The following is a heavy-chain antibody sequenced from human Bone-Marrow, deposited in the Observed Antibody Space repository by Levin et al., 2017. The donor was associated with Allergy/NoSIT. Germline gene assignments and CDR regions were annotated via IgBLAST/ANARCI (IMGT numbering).Heavy chain of an antibody. D-gene: IGHD4/OR15-4a*01. Sequence: GESLKISCLASGFAFGDYWMHWVRQAPGEGLVCVARISNDGTTTTYADSVKGRFTISRDNARSTLYLQMTSLRAEDAAVYYGGRGQRVLPRSVIEYWGQGAPVTVSS. V-gene: IGHV3-74*03. CDR3: GRGQRVLPRSVIEY. J-gene: IGHJ4*02. CDR2: ISNDGTTT. CDR1: GFAFGDYW.